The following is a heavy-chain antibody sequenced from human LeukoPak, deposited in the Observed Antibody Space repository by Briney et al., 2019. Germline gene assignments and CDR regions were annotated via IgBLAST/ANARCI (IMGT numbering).Heavy chain of an antibody. Sequence: ASVKVSCKASGYTFTSYGISWVRQAPGQGLEWMGWISAYNGNTNYAQKLQGRVTMTTDTSTSTTYMELSRLRSDDTAVYYCARGNYDILTGYYIFDYWGQGTLVTVSS. J-gene: IGHJ4*02. CDR3: ARGNYDILTGYYIFDY. V-gene: IGHV1-18*01. CDR2: ISAYNGNT. CDR1: GYTFTSYG. D-gene: IGHD3-9*01.